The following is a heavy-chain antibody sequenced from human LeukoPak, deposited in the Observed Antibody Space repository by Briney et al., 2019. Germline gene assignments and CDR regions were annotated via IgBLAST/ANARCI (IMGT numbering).Heavy chain of an antibody. CDR2: ISYDGSNK. D-gene: IGHD3-16*01. Sequence: GGSLRLSCAASGFTFSSYGMHWVRQAPGKGLEWVAVISYDGSNKYYADSVKGRFTISRDNSKNTLYLQMNSLRAEDTAVYYCAKALGRGGFAFDIWGQGTMVTVPS. J-gene: IGHJ3*02. CDR3: AKALGRGGFAFDI. CDR1: GFTFSSYG. V-gene: IGHV3-30*18.